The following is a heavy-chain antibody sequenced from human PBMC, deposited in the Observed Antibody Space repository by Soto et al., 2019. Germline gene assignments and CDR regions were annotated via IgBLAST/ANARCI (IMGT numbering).Heavy chain of an antibody. CDR1: GASFSSGDYY. Sequence: QVQLQESGPGLVKPSQTLSLTCTVSGASFSSGDYYWSWIRQSPGKGLEWIGYIYYSGNTHYNPSLKSRVTISVDTSKNQFSLKLYSVTAADTAVYYCASSGFRPLDTYFGLDVWGQGTTVTVSS. V-gene: IGHV4-30-4*01. CDR3: ASSGFRPLDTYFGLDV. J-gene: IGHJ6*02. CDR2: IYYSGNT.